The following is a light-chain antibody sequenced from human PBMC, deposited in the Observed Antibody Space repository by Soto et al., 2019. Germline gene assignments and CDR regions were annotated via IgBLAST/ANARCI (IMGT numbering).Light chain of an antibody. CDR1: QSVMNS. Sequence: VMTQSPAILSVSPGERVTLSCRASQSVMNSLAWYQQRPGPAPRLLIHGASTSATGIPARFSGSRSGTELTPPISSLQSEDCEVYYCQQYHNGPPSTFGKGTKMQI. V-gene: IGKV3-15*01. J-gene: IGKJ2*01. CDR2: GAS. CDR3: QQYHNGPPST.